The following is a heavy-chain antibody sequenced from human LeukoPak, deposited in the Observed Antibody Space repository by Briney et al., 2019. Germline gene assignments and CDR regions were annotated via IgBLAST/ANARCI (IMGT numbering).Heavy chain of an antibody. V-gene: IGHV4-59*11. CDR3: ASYDSTGGYFDY. Sequence: SETLSLTCTVSGGSISSHYWSWIRQPPGKGLEWIGYIYYSGSTNYNPSLKSRVTISVDTSKNQFSLKLSSVTAADTAVYYCASYDSTGGYFDYWGQGTLVTVSS. D-gene: IGHD3-22*01. CDR1: GGSISSHY. CDR2: IYYSGST. J-gene: IGHJ4*02.